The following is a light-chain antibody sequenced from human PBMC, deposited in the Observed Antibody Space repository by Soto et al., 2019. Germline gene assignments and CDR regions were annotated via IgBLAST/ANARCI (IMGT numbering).Light chain of an antibody. J-gene: IGLJ1*01. V-gene: IGLV2-23*01. CDR1: SSDVGSYNL. Sequence: QSVLTQPASVSGSPGQSITISCTGTSSDVGSYNLVSWYQQHPGKAPKLMIYEGSKRPSGVSNRSSGSKSGNTASLTISGLKVEDEADYYCCSYAVRSTPSYVLGLGTKVTVL. CDR3: CSYAVRSTPSYV. CDR2: EGS.